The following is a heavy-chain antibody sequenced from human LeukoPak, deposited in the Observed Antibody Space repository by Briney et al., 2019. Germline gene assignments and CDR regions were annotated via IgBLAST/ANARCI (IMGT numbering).Heavy chain of an antibody. CDR1: GGTFSSYA. CDR3: ARDRTAYYDSSGYYYYYGMDV. CDR2: IIPIFGTA. V-gene: IGHV1-69*13. D-gene: IGHD3-22*01. J-gene: IGHJ6*02. Sequence: SVKVSCTASGGTFSSYAISWVRQAPGQGLEWMGGIIPIFGTANYAQKFQGRVTITADESTSTAYMELSSLRSEDTAVYYCARDRTAYYDSSGYYYYYGMDVWGQGTTVTVSS.